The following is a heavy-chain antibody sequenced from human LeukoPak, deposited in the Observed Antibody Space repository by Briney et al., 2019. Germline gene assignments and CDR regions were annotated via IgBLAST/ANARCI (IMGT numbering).Heavy chain of an antibody. CDR1: GGSFSGYY. D-gene: IGHD1-26*01. CDR2: IYHSGST. CDR3: ARVRATTSGAFDY. Sequence: PSETLSLTCAVYGGSFSGYYWSWIRQPPGKGLEWIGYIYHSGSTYYNPSLKSRVTISVDRSKNQFSLKLSSVTAADTAAYYCARVRATTSGAFDYWGQGTLVTVSS. J-gene: IGHJ4*02. V-gene: IGHV4-34*01.